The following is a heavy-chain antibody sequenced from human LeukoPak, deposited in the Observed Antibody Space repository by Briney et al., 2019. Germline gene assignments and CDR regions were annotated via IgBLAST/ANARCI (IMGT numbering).Heavy chain of an antibody. CDR1: GFTISNYW. J-gene: IGHJ5*02. Sequence: GGSLRLFCVGSGFTISNYWMHWVRQAPGTGLVWVSRIHPDGSITTYADSVKGRFTISRDNAKNTLYLQMNSLRAEDTAVYYCAPQQTYSPYNWFDPWGQGTLVTVSS. V-gene: IGHV3-74*03. D-gene: IGHD5-12*01. CDR2: IHPDGSIT. CDR3: APQQTYSPYNWFDP.